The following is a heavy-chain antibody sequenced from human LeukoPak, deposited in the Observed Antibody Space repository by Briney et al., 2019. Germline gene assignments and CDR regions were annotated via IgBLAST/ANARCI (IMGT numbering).Heavy chain of an antibody. Sequence: ASVKVSCKASGYTFTSYDINWVRQATGQGLEWMGWMNPNSGNTGYAQKFQGRVTITRNTSISTAYMELSSLRSGDTAVYYCARPASIAVAGTRGYYMDVWGKGTTVTVSS. V-gene: IGHV1-8*03. CDR3: ARPASIAVAGTRGYYMDV. CDR2: MNPNSGNT. CDR1: GYTFTSYD. J-gene: IGHJ6*03. D-gene: IGHD6-19*01.